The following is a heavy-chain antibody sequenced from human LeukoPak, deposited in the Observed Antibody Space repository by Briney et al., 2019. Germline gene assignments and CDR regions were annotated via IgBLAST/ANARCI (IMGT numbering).Heavy chain of an antibody. CDR2: IYWNGDQ. CDR3: AHKRNWVFVY. D-gene: IGHD7-27*01. Sequence: SGPTLVKPTQTLTLTCTFSGFSLSTNAVGVGWIRQPPGKALEWLALIYWNGDQRYSPSLQSRLSITKDTSKNQVVLTMTIMDPVDTATYYCAHKRNWVFVYWGQGTLVTVSS. V-gene: IGHV2-5*01. J-gene: IGHJ4*02. CDR1: GFSLSTNAVG.